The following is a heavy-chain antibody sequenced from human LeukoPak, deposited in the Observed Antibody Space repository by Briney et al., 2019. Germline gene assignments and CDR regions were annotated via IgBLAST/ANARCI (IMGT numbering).Heavy chain of an antibody. Sequence: GGSLRLSCAASGFTFDDYTMHWVRQAPGKGPEWVSLISWDGGSTYFADSVKGRFTISRDNSKNSLYLQMNSLRTEDTALYYCAKDIYGSRSSTKLNYYYYGMDVWGQGTTVTVSS. D-gene: IGHD3-10*01. CDR1: GFTFDDYT. J-gene: IGHJ6*02. CDR2: ISWDGGST. V-gene: IGHV3-43*01. CDR3: AKDIYGSRSSTKLNYYYYGMDV.